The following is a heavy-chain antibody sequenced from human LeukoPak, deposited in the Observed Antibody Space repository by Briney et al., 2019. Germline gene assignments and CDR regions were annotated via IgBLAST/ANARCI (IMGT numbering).Heavy chain of an antibody. J-gene: IGHJ4*02. CDR2: IYYSGST. Sequence: TLSLTCTVSGGSISSGDNYWIWIRQPPGKGLGWIGYIYYSGSTYYNPSLKSRVTTSVDTSKNQFSLNLSSVTAADTAVYYCARVKSYYFDYWGQGTLVTVSS. D-gene: IGHD4-23*01. V-gene: IGHV4-30-4*08. CDR1: GGSISSGDNY. CDR3: ARVKSYYFDY.